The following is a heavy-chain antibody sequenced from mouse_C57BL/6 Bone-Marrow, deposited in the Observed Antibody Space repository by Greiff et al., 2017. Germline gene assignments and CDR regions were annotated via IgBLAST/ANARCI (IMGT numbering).Heavy chain of an antibody. CDR1: GYSFTGYY. D-gene: IGHD1-1*01. Sequence: VQLQQSGPELVKPGASVKISCKASGYSFTGYYMNWVKQSPEKSLEWIGEINPSTGGTTYNQKFKSKATLTVDKSSSTAYMQLKSLTSEDSAVYYCARTPITTAPYAMDYWGQGTSVTVSS. J-gene: IGHJ4*01. CDR3: ARTPITTAPYAMDY. CDR2: INPSTGGT. V-gene: IGHV1-42*01.